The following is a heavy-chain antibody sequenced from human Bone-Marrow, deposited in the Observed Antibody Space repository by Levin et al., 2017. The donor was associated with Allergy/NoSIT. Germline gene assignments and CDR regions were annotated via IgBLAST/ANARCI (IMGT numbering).Heavy chain of an antibody. CDR1: GFTFAAYW. Sequence: PGGSLRLSCEASGFTFAAYWMHWVRQAPGEGLVWVSRISGDGGSAEYADSVKGRFTISRDNAKSTLFLQIDSLRAEATAVYYCATAKHSFGHTADYWGQGTLVAVSS. CDR2: ISGDGGSA. J-gene: IGHJ4*02. CDR3: ATAKHSFGHTADY. V-gene: IGHV3-74*03. D-gene: IGHD3-3*01.